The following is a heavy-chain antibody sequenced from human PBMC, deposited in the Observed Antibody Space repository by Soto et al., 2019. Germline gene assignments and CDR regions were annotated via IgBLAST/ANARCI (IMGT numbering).Heavy chain of an antibody. Sequence: QVQLQQWGAGLLKPSETLSLTCAVYGGSFSGYYWSWIRQPPGKGLEWIGEINHSGSTNYNPSLKSRVTISVDTSKNQFSLKLSSVTAADTAVYYCARRGGWTVVVVAAHASHYGMDVWGQGTTVTVSS. V-gene: IGHV4-34*01. CDR1: GGSFSGYY. D-gene: IGHD2-15*01. CDR3: ARRGGWTVVVVAAHASHYGMDV. CDR2: INHSGST. J-gene: IGHJ6*02.